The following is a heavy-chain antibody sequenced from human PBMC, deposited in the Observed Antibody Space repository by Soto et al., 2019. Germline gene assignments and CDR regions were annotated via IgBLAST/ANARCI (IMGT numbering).Heavy chain of an antibody. D-gene: IGHD6-6*01. Sequence: EVQLLESGGGLVQPGGSLRLSCAASGFTFSSYAMSWVRQAPGKGLEWVSAISGSGGSTYYADSVKGRFTISSDNSKNTLYLQMNSLRAEDTAVYYCAKDCRKYSSSSGGFDYWGQGTLVTVSS. J-gene: IGHJ4*02. CDR3: AKDCRKYSSSSGGFDY. CDR1: GFTFSSYA. V-gene: IGHV3-23*01. CDR2: ISGSGGST.